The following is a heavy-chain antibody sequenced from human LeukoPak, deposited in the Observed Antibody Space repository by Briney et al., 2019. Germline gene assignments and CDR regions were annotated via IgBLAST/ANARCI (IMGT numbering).Heavy chain of an antibody. CDR1: GFTFSSYA. D-gene: IGHD6-19*01. CDR3: ARDPGASGTAVAGTGSAFDI. Sequence: GGSLRLSCAASGFTFSSYAMHWVRQAPGKGLEWVAVISYDGSNKYYADSVKGRFTISRDNSKNTLYLQMNSLRAEDTAVYYCARDPGASGTAVAGTGSAFDIWGQGTMVTVSS. CDR2: ISYDGSNK. J-gene: IGHJ3*02. V-gene: IGHV3-30-3*01.